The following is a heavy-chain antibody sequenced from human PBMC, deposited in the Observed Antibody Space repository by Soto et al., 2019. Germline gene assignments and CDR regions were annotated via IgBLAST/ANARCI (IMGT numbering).Heavy chain of an antibody. CDR2: INSDGSST. V-gene: IGHV3-74*01. D-gene: IGHD3-3*01. Sequence: VQLVESGGGLVQPGGSLRLSCAASGFTFSSYWMHWVRQAPGKWLVWVSRINSDGSSTSYADSVKGRFTISRDNAKNTLYLQMNSLRAEDTAVYYCARDRYYDFWSGYYARGYYYYGMDVWGQGTTVTVSS. J-gene: IGHJ6*02. CDR3: ARDRYYDFWSGYYARGYYYYGMDV. CDR1: GFTFSSYW.